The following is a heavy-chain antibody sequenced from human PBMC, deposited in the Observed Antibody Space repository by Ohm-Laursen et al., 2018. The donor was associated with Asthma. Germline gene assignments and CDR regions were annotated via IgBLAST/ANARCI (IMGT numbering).Heavy chain of an antibody. CDR1: GFSFRSYA. Sequence: SLRLSCAASGFSFRSYAMHWVRQAPGKGLEWLAVISYDSSLKYYADSVNGRFTISRDDFKSTLYLQMNSLREDDTALYYCARDVMDWYSPALDFWGQGSLVTVSS. V-gene: IGHV3-30-3*01. CDR2: ISYDSSLK. D-gene: IGHD3/OR15-3a*01. CDR3: ARDVMDWYSPALDF. J-gene: IGHJ4*02.